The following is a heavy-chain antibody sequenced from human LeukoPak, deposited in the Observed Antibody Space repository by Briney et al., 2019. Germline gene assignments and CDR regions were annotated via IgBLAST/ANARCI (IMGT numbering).Heavy chain of an antibody. Sequence: PGGFLRLSCAASGFTFSTYAMNWVRQAPAKGLEWVSTIGGGGPTTDYADSVQGRFTISRDNSKNTLYLQMNSLRAEDTAVYFCARGFLGGTDQYFDSWGQGTLVTVSS. CDR3: ARGFLGGTDQYFDS. J-gene: IGHJ4*02. D-gene: IGHD6-19*01. CDR1: GFTFSTYA. CDR2: IGGGGPTT. V-gene: IGHV3-23*01.